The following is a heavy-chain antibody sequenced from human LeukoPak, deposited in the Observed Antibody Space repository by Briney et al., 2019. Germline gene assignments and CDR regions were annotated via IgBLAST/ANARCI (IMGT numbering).Heavy chain of an antibody. D-gene: IGHD5-18*01. J-gene: IGHJ4*02. V-gene: IGHV4-59*08. CDR1: GGSISSYY. Sequence: PSETLSLTCTVSGGSISSYYWSWIRQPPGKGLEWIGYIYYSGSTNYNPSLKSRVTISVDTSKNQFSLKLSSVTAADTAVYYCARGGYIYGLSSADYWGQGTLVTVSS. CDR3: ARGGYIYGLSSADY. CDR2: IYYSGST.